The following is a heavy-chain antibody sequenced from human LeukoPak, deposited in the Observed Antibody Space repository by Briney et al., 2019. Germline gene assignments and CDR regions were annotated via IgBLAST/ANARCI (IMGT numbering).Heavy chain of an antibody. CDR2: ISGDGGNT. Sequence: PGGSLRLSCAASGFTFHYYAMHWVRQVPEKGLEWVSLISGDGGNTFYADSVKGRFTISRDNSKDSLYLQMNNLRTEDTALYYCAKISYYYDSSGYYGWFDPWGQGALVTVSS. D-gene: IGHD3-22*01. J-gene: IGHJ5*02. CDR3: AKISYYYDSSGYYGWFDP. CDR1: GFTFHYYA. V-gene: IGHV3-43*02.